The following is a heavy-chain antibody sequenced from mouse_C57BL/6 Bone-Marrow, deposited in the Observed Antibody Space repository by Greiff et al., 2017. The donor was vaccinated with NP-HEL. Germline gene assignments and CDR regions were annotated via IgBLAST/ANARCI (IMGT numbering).Heavy chain of an antibody. D-gene: IGHD2-5*01. V-gene: IGHV1-54*01. J-gene: IGHJ2*01. CDR2: INPGSGGT. Sequence: VQLQQSGAELVRPGTSVKVSCKASGYAFTNYLIEWVKQRPGQGLEWIGVINPGSGGTKYNEKFKGKATLTADKSSSTAYMQLSSLTSEDSAVYFCARFRYYSNLDYWGQGTTLTVSS. CDR1: GYAFTNYL. CDR3: ARFRYYSNLDY.